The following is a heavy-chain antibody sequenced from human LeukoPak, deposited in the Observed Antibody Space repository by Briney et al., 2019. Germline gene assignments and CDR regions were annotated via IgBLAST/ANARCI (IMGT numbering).Heavy chain of an antibody. V-gene: IGHV3-23*01. CDR2: ISGSGDTS. CDR1: GFTFSSYA. Sequence: GGSLRLSCAASGFTFSSYAMSWVRQAPGKGLEWVSGISGSGDTSYYADSAKGRFTISRDNSKNTLYLQMSSLRVEDTAVYYCAKSELSGWFLVDYWGQGTLVTVSS. J-gene: IGHJ4*02. CDR3: AKSELSGWFLVDY. D-gene: IGHD6-19*01.